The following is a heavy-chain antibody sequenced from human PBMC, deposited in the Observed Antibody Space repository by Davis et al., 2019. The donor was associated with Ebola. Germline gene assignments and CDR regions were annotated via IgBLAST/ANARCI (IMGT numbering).Heavy chain of an antibody. J-gene: IGHJ5*02. V-gene: IGHV1-2*06. CDR3: AREGLFKWNYDH. CDR1: GYTFTAYY. D-gene: IGHD1-7*01. Sequence: AASVKVSCKASGYTFTAYYIHWVRQARGQGLEWLGRIDPNTGGTKYTQKFQGRVTLTRDTSISAAYMELSRLTSDDTAVYYCAREGLFKWNYDHWGQGTLVSVSS. CDR2: IDPNTGGT.